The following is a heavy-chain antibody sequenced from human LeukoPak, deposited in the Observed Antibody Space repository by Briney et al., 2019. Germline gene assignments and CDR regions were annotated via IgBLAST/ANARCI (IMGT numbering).Heavy chain of an antibody. J-gene: IGHJ4*02. D-gene: IGHD2-2*01. CDR1: GFTFSNYG. CDR2: ISYDGSNK. V-gene: IGHV3-30*18. CDR3: AKDLGIVVVPADAGMDY. Sequence: GGSLRLSCGASGFTFSNYGMLWVRQAPGKGLEWVAVISYDGSNKNYAESVKGRFTISRDNSKNTLYLQMNSLRAEDTAVYYCAKDLGIVVVPADAGMDYWGQGTLVTVSS.